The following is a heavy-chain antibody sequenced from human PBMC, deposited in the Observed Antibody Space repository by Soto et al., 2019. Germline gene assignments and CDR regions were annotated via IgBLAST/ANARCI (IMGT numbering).Heavy chain of an antibody. D-gene: IGHD1-26*01. CDR2: IYYSGNT. CDR1: GGSISSGDYY. J-gene: IGHJ3*02. CDR3: ATRFGVGDTLDAFGI. Sequence: QVRLQESGPGLVKPSQTLSLTCTVFGGSISSGDYYWSWIRQPPGKGLEWIGYIYYSGNTYYNPSLKSRVTMSIDTSKNQFTLKVSSVTAADTAVYYCATRFGVGDTLDAFGIWGQGTMVTVSS. V-gene: IGHV4-30-4*01.